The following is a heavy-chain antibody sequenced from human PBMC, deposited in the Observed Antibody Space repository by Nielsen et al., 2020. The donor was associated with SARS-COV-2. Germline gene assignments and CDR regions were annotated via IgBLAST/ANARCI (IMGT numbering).Heavy chain of an antibody. D-gene: IGHD2-2*03. Sequence: GGSLRLSCRASGFSFSIYSMNWVRQAPGKGLEWVSVMYSAGTTYYADSVKGRFTISRHSSENSLYLQMNSLRADDTALYYCARGGYCSSSSCYNAFDVWGEGTMVLVSS. CDR3: ARGGYCSSSSCYNAFDV. J-gene: IGHJ3*01. CDR1: GFSFSIYS. CDR2: MYSAGTT. V-gene: IGHV3-53*04.